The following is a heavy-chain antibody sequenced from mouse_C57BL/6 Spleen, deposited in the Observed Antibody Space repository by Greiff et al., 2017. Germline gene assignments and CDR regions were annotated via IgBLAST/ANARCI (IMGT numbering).Heavy chain of an antibody. V-gene: IGHV1-82*01. CDR2: IYPGDGDT. CDR3: ARGDDWYFDV. J-gene: IGHJ1*03. CDR1: GYAFSSSW. D-gene: IGHD3-3*01. Sequence: QVQLQQSGPELVKPGASVKISCKASGYAFSSSWMNWVKQRPGKGLEWIGRIYPGDGDTNYNGKFKSKATLTADKSSSTAYMQLSSLTSEDSAVYFCARGDDWYFDVWGTGTTVTVSS.